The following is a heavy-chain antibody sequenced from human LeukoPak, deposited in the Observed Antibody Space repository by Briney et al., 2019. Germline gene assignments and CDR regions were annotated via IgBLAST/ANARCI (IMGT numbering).Heavy chain of an antibody. V-gene: IGHV4-59*08. CDR2: IYYSGST. CDR1: GGSISTYY. CDR3: ARRRATGGRDKSGNCFDP. Sequence: SETLSLTCTVSGGSISTYYWHWIRQPPGKGLEWIGHIYYSGSTNYNPSLNSRVTISVDTSKNQFSLKLSSVTAADTAVYYCARRRATGGRDKSGNCFDPWGQGTLVTVSS. J-gene: IGHJ5*02. D-gene: IGHD2-8*02.